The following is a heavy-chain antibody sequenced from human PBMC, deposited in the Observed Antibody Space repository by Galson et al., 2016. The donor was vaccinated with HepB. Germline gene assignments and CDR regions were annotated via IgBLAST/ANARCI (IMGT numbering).Heavy chain of an antibody. CDR1: GYTFSGHY. Sequence: SVKVSCKASGYTFSGHYMHWVRQAPGQGLEWMGWINTNTGATNYPQKFRGGATMTRDTSTSTAYMELSRLRSDDTAVYYCAKDDLPYCSLGRCALQHWGQGTLVSVSS. CDR2: INTNTGAT. D-gene: IGHD2-15*01. CDR3: AKDDLPYCSLGRCALQH. V-gene: IGHV1-2*02. J-gene: IGHJ1*01.